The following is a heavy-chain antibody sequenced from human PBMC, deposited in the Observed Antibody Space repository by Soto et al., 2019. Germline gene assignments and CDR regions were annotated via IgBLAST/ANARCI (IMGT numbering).Heavy chain of an antibody. CDR1: GGSISSGGYS. V-gene: IGHV4-30-2*05. D-gene: IGHD1-20*01. CDR3: ARDIISTGARGMDV. CDR2: IFHSGST. J-gene: IGHJ6*02. Sequence: SETLSLTCTVYGGSISSGGYSWSWLRQPPGKGLEWIGYIFHSGSTYYNPSLKSRVTISVDTSKNQFSLKLSSVTAADTAVYYCARDIISTGARGMDVWGQGTTVTVSS.